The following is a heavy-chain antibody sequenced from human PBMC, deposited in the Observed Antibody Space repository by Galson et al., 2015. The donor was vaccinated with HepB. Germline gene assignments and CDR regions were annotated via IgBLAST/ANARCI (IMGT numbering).Heavy chain of an antibody. D-gene: IGHD6-13*01. Sequence: SLRLSCAASGFIVSSNYMSWVRQAPGKGLEWVSVIYSGGSIYYADSVKGRFTISRDNSKNTLYLQMNSLRDEDTAVYYCGRHSSSGGYYYFGMDVWGQGTTVTVSS. J-gene: IGHJ6*02. CDR3: GRHSSSGGYYYFGMDV. CDR1: GFIVSSNY. V-gene: IGHV3-66*04. CDR2: IYSGGSI.